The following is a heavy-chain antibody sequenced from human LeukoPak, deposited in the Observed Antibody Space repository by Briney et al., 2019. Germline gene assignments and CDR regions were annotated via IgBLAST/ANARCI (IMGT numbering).Heavy chain of an antibody. CDR2: ISGGGGNI. D-gene: IGHD4-23*01. Sequence: GGSLRLSCAASGFNVNDSYMSWVRQAPGKGLEWVSAISGGGGNIYYAGSVKGRFTISRDDSKNTLFLQMNSLRAEDTAVYYCAKSPYVGDHGGPSAWGQGTLVTVSS. J-gene: IGHJ5*02. V-gene: IGHV3-23*01. CDR1: GFNVNDSY. CDR3: AKSPYVGDHGGPSA.